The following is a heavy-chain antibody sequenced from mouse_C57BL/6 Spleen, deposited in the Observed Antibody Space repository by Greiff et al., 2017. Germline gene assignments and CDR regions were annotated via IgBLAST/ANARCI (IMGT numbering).Heavy chain of an antibody. CDR2: IDPSDSYT. V-gene: IGHV1-69*01. CDR1: GYTFTSYW. CDR3: ARRAIYYYGTLYYYAMDY. Sequence: QVQLQQPGAELVKPGASVKMSCKASGYTFTSYWMHWVKQRPGQGLEWIGEIDPSDSYTNYNQKFKGKSTLTVDKSSSTAYMQLSSLTSEDSAVYYCARRAIYYYGTLYYYAMDYWGQGTSVTVSS. J-gene: IGHJ4*01. D-gene: IGHD1-1*01.